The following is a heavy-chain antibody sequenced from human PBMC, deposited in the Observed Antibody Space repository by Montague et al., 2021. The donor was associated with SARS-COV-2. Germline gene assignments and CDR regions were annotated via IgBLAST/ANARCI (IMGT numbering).Heavy chain of an antibody. CDR2: INHSGST. CDR3: ARSGWEQLVRARYYYYYGMDV. V-gene: IGHV4-34*01. J-gene: IGHJ6*02. Sequence: SETLSLTCTVSGVSVTDYYWSWIRQPPGKGLEWIGEINHSGSTNYNPSLKSRVTISVDTSKNQFSLKLSSVTAADTAVYYCARSGWEQLVRARYYYYYGMDVWGQGTTVTVSS. CDR1: GVSVTDYY. D-gene: IGHD6-6*01.